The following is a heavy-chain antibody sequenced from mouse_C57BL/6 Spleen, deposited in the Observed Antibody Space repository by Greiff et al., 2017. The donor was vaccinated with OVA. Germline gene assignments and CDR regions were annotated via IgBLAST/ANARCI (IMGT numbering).Heavy chain of an antibody. CDR1: GFTIKNTY. J-gene: IGHJ4*01. D-gene: IGHD2-3*01. CDR3: ARDLYDGYYVGAMDY. Sequence: VQLQQSVAELVRPGASVKLSCTASGFTIKNTYMHWVKQRPEQGLEWIGRIDPANGNTKYAPKFQGQATITADTSSNTAYLQLSSLTSEDTAIYYCARDLYDGYYVGAMDYWGQGTSVTVSS. V-gene: IGHV14-3*01. CDR2: IDPANGNT.